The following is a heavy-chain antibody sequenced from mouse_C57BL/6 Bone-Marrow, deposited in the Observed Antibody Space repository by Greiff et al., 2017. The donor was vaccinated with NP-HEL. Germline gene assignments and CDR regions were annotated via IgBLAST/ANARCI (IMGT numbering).Heavy chain of an antibody. CDR3: ARITGTGMDY. V-gene: IGHV5-9*01. J-gene: IGHJ4*01. D-gene: IGHD4-1*01. Sequence: DVKLVESGGGLVKPGGSLKLSCAASGFTFSSYTMSWVRQTPEKRLEWVATISGGGGNTYYPDSVKGRFTISRDNAKNTLYLQMSSLRSEDTALYYCARITGTGMDYWGQGTSVTVSS. CDR1: GFTFSSYT. CDR2: ISGGGGNT.